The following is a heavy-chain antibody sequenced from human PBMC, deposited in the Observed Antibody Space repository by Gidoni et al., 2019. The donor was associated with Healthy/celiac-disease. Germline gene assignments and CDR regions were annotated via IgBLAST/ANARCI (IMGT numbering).Heavy chain of an antibody. Sequence: EVQLVESGGGLVKPGGSLRLSCAASGFTFSNAWMNWVRQAPGKGLEWVGRIKSKTDGGTTDYAAPVKGRFTISRDDSKNTLYLQMNSLKTEDTAVYYCTTEIPGDVPYYYYYMDVWGKGTTVTVSS. CDR1: GFTFSNAW. D-gene: IGHD3-10*01. CDR2: IKSKTDGGTT. J-gene: IGHJ6*03. CDR3: TTEIPGDVPYYYYYMDV. V-gene: IGHV3-15*07.